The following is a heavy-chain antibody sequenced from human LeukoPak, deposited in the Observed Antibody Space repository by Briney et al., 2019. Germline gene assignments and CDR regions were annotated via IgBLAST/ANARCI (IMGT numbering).Heavy chain of an antibody. CDR1: GFTFSSYG. J-gene: IGHJ4*02. Sequence: GGSLRLSCAASGFTFSSYGMHWVRQAPGKGLEWVAVIWYDGSNKCYADSVKGRFTISRDNSKNTLYLQMNSLRAEDTAVYYCAASIAARLFFDYWGQGTLVTVSS. CDR2: IWYDGSNK. V-gene: IGHV3-33*01. CDR3: AASIAARLFFDY. D-gene: IGHD6-6*01.